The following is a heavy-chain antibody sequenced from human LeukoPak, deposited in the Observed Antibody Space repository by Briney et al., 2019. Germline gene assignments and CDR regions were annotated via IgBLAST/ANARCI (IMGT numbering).Heavy chain of an antibody. J-gene: IGHJ4*02. D-gene: IGHD1-26*01. CDR3: ARGRTPTTGDY. CDR2: IYASGST. CDR1: GDSISSYY. V-gene: IGHV4-4*07. Sequence: SETLSLTCTVSGDSISSYYWSWIRQPPGKGLEWLGRIYASGSTNYNPSLKSRVTMSVDTSKNQFSLKLSSVTATDTAVYYCARGRTPTTGDYWGQGTLVTVSS.